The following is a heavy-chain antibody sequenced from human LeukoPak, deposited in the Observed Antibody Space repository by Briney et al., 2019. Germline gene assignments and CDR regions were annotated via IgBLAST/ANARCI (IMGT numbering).Heavy chain of an antibody. CDR3: ARVGLDSYGFKGIDY. CDR2: IYNSGST. Sequence: SETLSLTCTVSGGSMSNYYWSWIRQPPGKGLEWIGYIYNSGSTKYNPSLRSRVTISIETPKNHFSLKLSSVIAADTAVYHCARVGLDSYGFKGIDYWGQGTLVTVSS. J-gene: IGHJ4*02. V-gene: IGHV4-59*01. CDR1: GGSMSNYY. D-gene: IGHD5-18*01.